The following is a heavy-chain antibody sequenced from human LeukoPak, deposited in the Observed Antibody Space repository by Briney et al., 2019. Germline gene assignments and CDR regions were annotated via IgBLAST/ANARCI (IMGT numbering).Heavy chain of an antibody. CDR2: INPKNGDS. Sequence: GASVNVSCEASGYPFTAYYIRWVRQAPGQGVGWRGCINPKNGDSKYAQKFQGRVTMTRATSLATAYMEVSRLTSDDPAVYFCARAGYDYGDSSDFWAQGTLVPVSS. J-gene: IGHJ4*02. D-gene: IGHD4-17*01. V-gene: IGHV1-2*02. CDR1: GYPFTAYY. CDR3: ARAGYDYGDSSDF.